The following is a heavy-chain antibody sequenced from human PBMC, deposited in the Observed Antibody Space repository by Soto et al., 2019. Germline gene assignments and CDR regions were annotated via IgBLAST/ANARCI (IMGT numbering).Heavy chain of an antibody. V-gene: IGHV3-30*18. CDR3: AKDAWGDYGLFDY. D-gene: IGHD4-17*01. J-gene: IGHJ4*02. CDR1: GFTFSSYG. CDR2: ISYDGSNK. Sequence: GGSLRLSCAASGFTFSSYGMHWVRQAPGKGLEWVAVISYDGSNKYYADSVKGRFTISRDNSKNTLYLQMNSLRAEDTAVYYCAKDAWGDYGLFDYWGQGTLVTVSS.